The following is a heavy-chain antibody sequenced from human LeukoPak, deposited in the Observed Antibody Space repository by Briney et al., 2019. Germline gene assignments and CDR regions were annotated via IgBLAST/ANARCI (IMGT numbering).Heavy chain of an antibody. Sequence: SETLSLTCTVSGGSISSYYWSWLRQPPGKGLEWIGYIYYSGSTNYNPSLKSRVTISVDTSRNQFSLKLSSVTAADTAVYYCAREVPSRPYYMDVWGKGTTVTVSS. CDR2: IYYSGST. D-gene: IGHD2-2*01. V-gene: IGHV4-59*01. CDR3: AREVPSRPYYMDV. CDR1: GGSISSYY. J-gene: IGHJ6*03.